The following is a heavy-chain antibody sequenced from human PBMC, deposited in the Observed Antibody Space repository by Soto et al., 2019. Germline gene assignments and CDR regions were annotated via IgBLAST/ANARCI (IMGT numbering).Heavy chain of an antibody. D-gene: IGHD3-22*01. CDR1: GFIVSSSY. V-gene: IGHV3-66*01. CDR3: AKDLTTMIVGNWFDP. J-gene: IGHJ5*02. CDR2: IYNDGST. Sequence: GGSLRLSCAASGFIVSSSYMSWVRQAPGKGLEWVSSIYNDGSTYYADSVKGRFTISRDDSKNTLYLQMNSLRAEDTAVYYCAKDLTTMIVGNWFDPWGQGTLVTVSS.